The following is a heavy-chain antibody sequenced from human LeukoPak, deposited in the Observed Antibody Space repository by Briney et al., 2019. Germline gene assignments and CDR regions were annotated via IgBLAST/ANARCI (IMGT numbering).Heavy chain of an antibody. CDR3: ARSIGSPTDY. J-gene: IGHJ4*02. Sequence: GGSLRLSCAASGFTFSSSWMHWVRQAPGMGLVWVSRINSDGSSTTYADSVKGRFTISRDNAKNTLFLQMNSLRAEDTAVYYCARSIGSPTDYWGQGTLVTVSS. CDR2: INSDGSST. CDR1: GFTFSSSW. D-gene: IGHD6-13*01. V-gene: IGHV3-74*03.